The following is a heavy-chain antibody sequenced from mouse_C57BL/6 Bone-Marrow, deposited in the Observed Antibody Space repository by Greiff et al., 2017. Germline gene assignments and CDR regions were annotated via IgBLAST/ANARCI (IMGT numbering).Heavy chain of an antibody. V-gene: IGHV8-12*01. CDR2: IYWDDDK. CDR3: ARRARGYFDY. CDR1: GFSLRTSGMG. Sequence: QVTLKVSGPGILQSSQTLSLTCSFSGFSLRTSGMGVSWIRQPSGKGLEWLAHIYWDDDKRYNPSLKSRLTISEDTSRNQVFLKITSVDTADTATYYCARRARGYFDYWGQGTTRTVSS. J-gene: IGHJ2*01. D-gene: IGHD3-3*01.